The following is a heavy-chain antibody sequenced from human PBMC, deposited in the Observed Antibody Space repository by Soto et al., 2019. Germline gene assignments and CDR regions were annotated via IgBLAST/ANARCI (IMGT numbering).Heavy chain of an antibody. Sequence: EVQLLESGGGLVQPGGSLRVSCAASGFSFSIYVMTWVRQAPGKGLEWVSSISSSGGTPYYEDSVKGRFTISRDNSKDTLFLQMHRLRAEDTAVYFCAKGLYDNSGYYYTDWGQGTLVTVSS. CDR2: ISSSGGTP. V-gene: IGHV3-23*01. J-gene: IGHJ4*02. CDR3: AKGLYDNSGYYYTD. CDR1: GFSFSIYV. D-gene: IGHD3-22*01.